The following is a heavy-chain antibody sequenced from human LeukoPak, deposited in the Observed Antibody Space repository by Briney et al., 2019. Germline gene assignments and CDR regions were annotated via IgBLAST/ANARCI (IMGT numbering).Heavy chain of an antibody. CDR3: AMSVEMAAIPSFDY. CDR2: VNAGNTNS. D-gene: IGHD5-24*01. Sequence: ASVKVSCKTSGYMFTPHHIHWMRQAPGQRLEWLGWVNAGNTNSEYSQKFQGRIIITRGTSASTAYMELSSLRSEDAAVYYCAMSVEMAAIPSFDYWGQGTLVTVSS. V-gene: IGHV1-3*01. J-gene: IGHJ4*02. CDR1: GYMFTPHH.